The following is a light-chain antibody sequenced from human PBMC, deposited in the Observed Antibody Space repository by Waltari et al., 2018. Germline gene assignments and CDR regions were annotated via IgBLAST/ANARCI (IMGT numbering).Light chain of an antibody. Sequence: DVQMTQSPSSLSASVGDRVPITYRASQSVSYYLNWYQQKAGQAPKLLIYVASPLETGVPSRFSGSGSGTDFTLTISNLQPEDFATYLCQQTYNAPLTFGGGTKVEIK. CDR1: QSVSYY. CDR2: VAS. CDR3: QQTYNAPLT. V-gene: IGKV1-39*01. J-gene: IGKJ4*01.